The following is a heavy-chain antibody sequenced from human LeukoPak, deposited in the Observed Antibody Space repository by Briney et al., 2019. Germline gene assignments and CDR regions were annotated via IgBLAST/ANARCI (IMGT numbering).Heavy chain of an antibody. CDR1: GGSLSGYY. J-gene: IGHJ4*02. CDR2: IYYSGST. Sequence: SETLSLTCAVSGGSLSGYYWGWIRQPPGKGLEWIGSIYYSGSTYYNPSLKSRVTISVDTSKNQFSLKLSSVTAADTAVYYCASDYGLYYFDYWGQGTLVTVSS. CDR3: ASDYGLYYFDY. D-gene: IGHD3-10*01. V-gene: IGHV4-39*07.